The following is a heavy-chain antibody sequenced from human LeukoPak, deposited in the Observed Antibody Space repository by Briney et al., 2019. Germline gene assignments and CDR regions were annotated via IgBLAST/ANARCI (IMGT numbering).Heavy chain of an antibody. V-gene: IGHV3-33*01. CDR1: GFTFSSYG. D-gene: IGHD3-10*01. J-gene: IGHJ4*02. CDR2: IWYDGSNK. Sequence: GGSLRLSCAASGFTFSSYGMHWVRQAPGKGLEWVAVIWYDGSNKYYADSVKGRFTISRDNSKNTLYLQMNSLRAEDTAVYYCARDLYYGSGSRYIDYWGQGTLVTVSS. CDR3: ARDLYYGSGSRYIDY.